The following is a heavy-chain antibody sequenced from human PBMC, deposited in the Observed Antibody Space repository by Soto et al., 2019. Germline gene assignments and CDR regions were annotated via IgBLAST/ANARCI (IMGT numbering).Heavy chain of an antibody. CDR1: GFTVSSNY. Sequence: GGSLRLSCAASGFTVSSNYMSWVRQAPGKGLEWVSVIYSGGSTYYADSVKGRFTISRDNSKNTLYLQMNSLRAEDTAVDYCARGGYDSDYFDYWGQGTLVTVSS. D-gene: IGHD5-12*01. V-gene: IGHV3-66*01. J-gene: IGHJ4*02. CDR3: ARGGYDSDYFDY. CDR2: IYSGGST.